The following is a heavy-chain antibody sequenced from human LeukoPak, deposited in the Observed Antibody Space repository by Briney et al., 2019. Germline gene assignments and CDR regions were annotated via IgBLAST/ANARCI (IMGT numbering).Heavy chain of an antibody. D-gene: IGHD5-18*01. J-gene: IGHJ4*02. CDR2: INWNGGSI. CDR1: GFAFDDYG. V-gene: IGHV3-20*04. CDR3: ARADKDGYGFFGFDY. Sequence: GGSRRLSCAASGFAFDDYGMSWVRQAPGKGLEWVSGINWNGGSIGYADSVKGRFTISRDNAKNSLYLQINSLRAEDTALYYCARADKDGYGFFGFDYWGQGTLVTVSS.